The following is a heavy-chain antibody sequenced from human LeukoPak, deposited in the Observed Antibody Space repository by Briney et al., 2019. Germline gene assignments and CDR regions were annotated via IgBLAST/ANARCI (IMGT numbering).Heavy chain of an antibody. D-gene: IGHD3-22*01. CDR3: ARDQRYDSSGPFGL. CDR1: GGTSSSYA. J-gene: IGHJ4*02. Sequence: GASVKVSCKASGGTSSSYAISWVRQAPGQGLEWMGGIIPIFGTANYAQKFQGRVTITADESTSTAYMELSSLRSDDTAVYYCARDQRYDSSGPFGLWGQGTLVTVSS. CDR2: IIPIFGTA. V-gene: IGHV1-69*13.